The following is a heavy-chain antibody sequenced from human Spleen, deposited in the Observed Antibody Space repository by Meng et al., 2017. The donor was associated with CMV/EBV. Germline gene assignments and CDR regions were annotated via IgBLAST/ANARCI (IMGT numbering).Heavy chain of an antibody. CDR1: GDSISRSTYY. D-gene: IGHD7-27*01. CDR3: ARDFGWGSPNFDY. CDR2: VYYTGTT. V-gene: IGHV4-39*07. J-gene: IGHJ4*02. Sequence: LRLSCAVSGDSISRSTYYWAWIRQPPGKGLEWIGRVYYTGTTYYNPSLKSRVTISVDTSKNQFSLKVTSVTAADTAVFYCARDFGWGSPNFDYWGQGMLVTVPQ.